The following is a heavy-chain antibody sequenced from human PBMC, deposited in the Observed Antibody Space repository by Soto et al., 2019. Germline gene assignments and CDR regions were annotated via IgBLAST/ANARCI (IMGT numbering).Heavy chain of an antibody. CDR2: INPNSGGT. J-gene: IGHJ6*02. D-gene: IGHD6-19*01. V-gene: IGHV1-2*04. Sequence: QVQLVQSGAEVKKPGASVKVSCKASGYTFTGYYMHWVRQAPGQGLEWMGWINPNSGGTNYAQKFRGWVTITRDTSISTAYMELSRLRSDDTAVYYCARDESGYSSGWYQHYYYGMDVWGQGTTVTVSS. CDR3: ARDESGYSSGWYQHYYYGMDV. CDR1: GYTFTGYY.